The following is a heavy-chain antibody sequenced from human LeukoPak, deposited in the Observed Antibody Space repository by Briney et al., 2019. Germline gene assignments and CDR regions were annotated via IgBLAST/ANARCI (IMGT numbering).Heavy chain of an antibody. CDR1: GGTLSSYA. Sequence: SVKVSRKASGGTLSSYAISWVRQAPGQGLEWMGGIIPIFGTADYAQKLQGRVTITTDESTSTAYMELSSLRSEDTAVYYCAGGRYCSSTSCPGADPWGQGTLVTVSS. J-gene: IGHJ5*02. D-gene: IGHD2-2*01. V-gene: IGHV1-69*05. CDR3: AGGRYCSSTSCPGADP. CDR2: IIPIFGTA.